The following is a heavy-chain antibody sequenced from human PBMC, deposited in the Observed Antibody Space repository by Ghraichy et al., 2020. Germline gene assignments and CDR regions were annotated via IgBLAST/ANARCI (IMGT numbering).Heavy chain of an antibody. CDR2: ISSSSSTI. CDR1: GFTFSSYS. V-gene: IGHV3-48*02. D-gene: IGHD2-21*02. CDR3: ARALVTAIMINAFDI. J-gene: IGHJ3*02. Sequence: GGSLRLSCAASGFTFSSYSMNWVRQAPGKGLEWVSYISSSSSTIYYADSVKGRFTISRDNAKNSLYLQMNSLRDEDTAVYYCARALVTAIMINAFDIWGQGTMVTVSS.